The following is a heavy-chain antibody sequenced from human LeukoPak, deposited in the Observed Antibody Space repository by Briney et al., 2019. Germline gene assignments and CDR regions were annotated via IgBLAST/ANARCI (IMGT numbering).Heavy chain of an antibody. CDR1: GVTFSTYG. J-gene: IGHJ4*02. V-gene: IGHV3-30*18. CDR2: ISYDGSNK. CDR3: AKDQGAALDY. Sequence: GGSLRLSCAASGVTFSTYGMRWVRQAPGKGLEWVAVISYDGSNKYYADSVKGRFTISRDNSKSTLYLQMNSLRAEDTAVYYCAKDQGAALDYWGQGTLVTVSS. D-gene: IGHD6-6*01.